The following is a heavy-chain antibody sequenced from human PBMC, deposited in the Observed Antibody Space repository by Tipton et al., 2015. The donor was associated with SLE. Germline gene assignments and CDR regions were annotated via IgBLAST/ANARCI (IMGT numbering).Heavy chain of an antibody. D-gene: IGHD4-23*01. V-gene: IGHV4-59*01. Sequence: TLSLTCAVYGGSFSGYYWSWIRQPPGKGLEWIGYIYYSGSTNYNPSLKSRVTISVDTSKNQFSLKLSSVTAADTAVYYCARRESTVVTNGYWYFDLWGRGTLVTVSA. CDR3: ARRESTVVTNGYWYFDL. CDR2: IYYSGST. CDR1: GGSFSGYY. J-gene: IGHJ2*01.